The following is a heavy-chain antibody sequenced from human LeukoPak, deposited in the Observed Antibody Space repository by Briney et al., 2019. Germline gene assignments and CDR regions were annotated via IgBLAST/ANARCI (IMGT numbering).Heavy chain of an antibody. D-gene: IGHD1-20*01. CDR3: VRLLAYNSGGEAFDH. Sequence: GGSLRLSCAGSAFTFSSYAMSWVRQAPGKGLEWVSAISGSGGDRYYADSVKGRFTISRDNSKNTVYLQMNSLRAEDTAVYYCVRLLAYNSGGEAFDHWGQGTLVTVSS. CDR1: AFTFSSYA. V-gene: IGHV3-23*01. J-gene: IGHJ4*02. CDR2: ISGSGGDR.